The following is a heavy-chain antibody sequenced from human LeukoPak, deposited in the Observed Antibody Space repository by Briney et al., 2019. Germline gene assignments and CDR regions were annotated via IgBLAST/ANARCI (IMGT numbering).Heavy chain of an antibody. J-gene: IGHJ4*02. Sequence: SGPTLVNPTQTLTLTCTFSGFSFSTSGMRVTWICQPPGKALEWLARIDWDDDKLYSTSLKTRLSISKATYKNQVVLAMTNMDPVDTATYYCARIRVGATYFDYWGQGTLVTVSS. D-gene: IGHD1-26*01. CDR2: IDWDDDK. CDR1: GFSFSTSGMR. V-gene: IGHV2-70*04. CDR3: ARIRVGATYFDY.